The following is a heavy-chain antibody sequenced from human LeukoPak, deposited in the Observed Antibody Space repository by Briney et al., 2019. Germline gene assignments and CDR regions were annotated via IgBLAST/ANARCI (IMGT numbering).Heavy chain of an antibody. CDR2: VDPEDGAT. Sequence: ASVKISCKASGYTFTDYYMHWVQHAPGKGLEWMGRVDPEDGATIYAEKFQGRVTITADTSTDTAYMELSSLRSEDTAVYYCATGCSSTSCYASKGNWFDPWGQGTLVTVSS. V-gene: IGHV1-69-2*01. J-gene: IGHJ5*02. CDR3: ATGCSSTSCYASKGNWFDP. D-gene: IGHD2-2*01. CDR1: GYTFTDYY.